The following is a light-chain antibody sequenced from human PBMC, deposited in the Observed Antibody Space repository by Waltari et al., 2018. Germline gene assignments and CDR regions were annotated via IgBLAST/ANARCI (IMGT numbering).Light chain of an antibody. CDR1: QSFTRY. CDR3: QHYVSLPVT. Sequence: EIVLTQPPGTLSLSPGEIATPSCRASQSFTRYLAWYQHRPGQAPRLLIYDASTRAAGVADRFSGSGSGTDFSLTISRLEPEDFAVYYCQHYVSLPVTFGQGTRVEIK. J-gene: IGKJ1*01. V-gene: IGKV3-20*01. CDR2: DAS.